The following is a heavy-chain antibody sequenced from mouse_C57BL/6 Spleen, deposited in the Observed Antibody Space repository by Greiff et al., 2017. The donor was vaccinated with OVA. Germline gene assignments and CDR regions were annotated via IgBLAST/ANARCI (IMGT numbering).Heavy chain of an antibody. V-gene: IGHV1-69*01. D-gene: IGHD2-4*01. J-gene: IGHJ3*01. Sequence: VQLQQPGAELVMPGASVKLSCKASGYTFTSYWMHWVKQRPGQGLEWIGEIDPSDSYTNYNQKFKGKSTLTVDKSSSTAYMQLSSLTSEDSAVYYCARGYYDYPFAYWGQGTLVTVSA. CDR3: ARGYYDYPFAY. CDR1: GYTFTSYW. CDR2: IDPSDSYT.